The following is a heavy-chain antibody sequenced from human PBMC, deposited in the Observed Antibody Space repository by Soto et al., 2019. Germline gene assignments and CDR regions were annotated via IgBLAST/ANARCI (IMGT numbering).Heavy chain of an antibody. CDR1: GYTFTSYY. J-gene: IGHJ4*02. CDR3: ASSNSGYDFSFDY. Sequence: QVQLVQSGAEVKKPGASVKVSCKASGYTFTSYYMHWVRQAPGLGLEWMGIINPSGGSTSYAQKFQGRVTMTRDTSTSTVYMELSSLRSEDTAVYYCASSNSGYDFSFDYWGQGTLVTVSS. V-gene: IGHV1-46*03. CDR2: INPSGGST. D-gene: IGHD5-12*01.